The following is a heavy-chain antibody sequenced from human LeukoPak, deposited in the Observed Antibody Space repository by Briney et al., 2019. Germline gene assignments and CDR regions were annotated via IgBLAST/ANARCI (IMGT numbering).Heavy chain of an antibody. CDR3: GRERNAYYRDV. CDR1: GFISGNCW. CDR2: IKADGST. V-gene: IGHV3-74*01. Sequence: ASLRLSSAASGFISGNCWMCWVRQGPQEGLVWVSGIKADGSTAYADSVKGRFTISRDEAKNTLYLQMSSLRSEDTAVYYCGRERNAYYRDVSGKGTTVTASS. J-gene: IGHJ6*03.